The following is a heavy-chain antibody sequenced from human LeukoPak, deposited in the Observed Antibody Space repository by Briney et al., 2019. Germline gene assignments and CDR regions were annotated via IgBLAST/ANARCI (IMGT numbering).Heavy chain of an antibody. CDR2: MNPNSGGT. Sequence: ASVKVSCKASGYTFTSYDINWVRQATGQGLEWMGWMNPNSGGTNYAQKFQGWVTMTRDTSISTAYMELSRLRSDDTAVYYCARVGYLDAFDIWGQGTMVTVSS. V-gene: IGHV1-2*04. CDR3: ARVGYLDAFDI. CDR1: GYTFTSYD. D-gene: IGHD1-1*01. J-gene: IGHJ3*02.